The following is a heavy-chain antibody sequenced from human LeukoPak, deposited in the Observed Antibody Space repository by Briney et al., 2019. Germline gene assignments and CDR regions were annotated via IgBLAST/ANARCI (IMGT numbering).Heavy chain of an antibody. CDR2: IYYSRSA. CDR1: GGSISSYY. Sequence: SETLSLTCTVSGGSISSYYWSWIRQPPGKGLEWIGYIYYSRSANYNPSLKSRVTISVDTSKNQFSLKLSSVTAADTAVYYCARVYYDFWSGSEHDAFDIWGQGTMATVSS. J-gene: IGHJ3*02. V-gene: IGHV4-59*08. CDR3: ARVYYDFWSGSEHDAFDI. D-gene: IGHD3-3*01.